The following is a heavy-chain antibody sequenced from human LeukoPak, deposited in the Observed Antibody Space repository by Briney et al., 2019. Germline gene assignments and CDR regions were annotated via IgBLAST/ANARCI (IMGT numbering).Heavy chain of an antibody. V-gene: IGHV4-31*03. Sequence: SETLSLTCTVSGGSISSGGYYWSWIRQHPGKGLEWLGYIYYSGSTYYNPSLKSRVTISVDTSKNQFSLKLSSVTAADTAVYYCARGVRGTGTKKALFDYWGQGTLVTVSS. D-gene: IGHD1-7*01. J-gene: IGHJ4*02. CDR3: ARGVRGTGTKKALFDY. CDR1: GGSISSGGYY. CDR2: IYYSGST.